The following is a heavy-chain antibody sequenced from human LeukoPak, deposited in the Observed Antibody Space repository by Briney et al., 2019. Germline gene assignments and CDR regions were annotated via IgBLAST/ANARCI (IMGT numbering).Heavy chain of an antibody. Sequence: GGSLRLSCAASGFTFSDYYMSWIRQAPGKGLEWVSYISSSGSTIYYADSVKGRFTISRDNAKNSLYLQMNSLRAEDTAVYYCARLVVPAASDAFDIWGQGTVVTVSS. J-gene: IGHJ3*02. CDR2: ISSSGSTI. D-gene: IGHD2-2*01. V-gene: IGHV3-11*04. CDR1: GFTFSDYY. CDR3: ARLVVPAASDAFDI.